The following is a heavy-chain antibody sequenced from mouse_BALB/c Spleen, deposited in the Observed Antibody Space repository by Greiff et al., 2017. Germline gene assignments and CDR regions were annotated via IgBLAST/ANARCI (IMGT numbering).Heavy chain of an antibody. Sequence: EVQLVETGGGLVQPKGSLKLSCAASGFTFNTNAMNWVRQAPGKGLEWVARIRSKSNNYATYYADSVKDRFTISRDDSQSMLYLQMNNLKTEDTAMYYCVRESAVFDYWGQGTTLTVSS. CDR2: IRSKSNNYAT. CDR3: VRESAVFDY. V-gene: IGHV10S3*01. J-gene: IGHJ2*01. CDR1: GFTFNTNA.